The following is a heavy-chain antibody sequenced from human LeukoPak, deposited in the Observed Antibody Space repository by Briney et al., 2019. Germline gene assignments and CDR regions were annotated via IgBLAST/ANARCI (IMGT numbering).Heavy chain of an antibody. CDR3: AKDLDYDFWSGPTLTLDH. D-gene: IGHD3-3*01. CDR2: ISGSGGST. CDR1: GFTFSSYA. J-gene: IGHJ4*02. V-gene: IGHV3-23*01. Sequence: PGGSLRLSCAASGFTFSSYAMSWVRQAPGKGLEWVSAISGSGGSTYYADSVKGRFTISRDNSKNTLYLQMNSLRAEDTAVYYCAKDLDYDFWSGPTLTLDHWGQGTLVTVSS.